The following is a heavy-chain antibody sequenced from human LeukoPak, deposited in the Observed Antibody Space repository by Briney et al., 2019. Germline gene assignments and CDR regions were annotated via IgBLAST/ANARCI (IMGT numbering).Heavy chain of an antibody. V-gene: IGHV3-33*01. CDR2: IWYDGSNK. Sequence: GGSLRLSCAASGFTFSSYGMHWVRQAPGKGLEWVAVIWYDGSNKYYADSVKGRFTISRDNSKNTLYLQVNSLRAEDTAVYYCARVTITEDAFDIWGQGTMVTVSS. CDR3: ARVTITEDAFDI. CDR1: GFTFSSYG. J-gene: IGHJ3*02. D-gene: IGHD5-12*01.